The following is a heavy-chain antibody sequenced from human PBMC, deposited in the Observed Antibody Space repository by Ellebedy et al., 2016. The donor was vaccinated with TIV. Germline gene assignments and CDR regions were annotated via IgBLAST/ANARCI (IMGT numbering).Heavy chain of an antibody. D-gene: IGHD6-19*01. CDR2: IIPIFGTA. CDR1: GGTFSSYA. Sequence: SVKVSXXASGGTFSSYAISWVRQAPGQGLEWMGGIIPIFGTANYAQKFQGRVTITADESTSTAYMELSSLRSDDTAVYYCARVHLQQWLGYGMDVWGQGTTVTVSS. J-gene: IGHJ6*02. V-gene: IGHV1-69*13. CDR3: ARVHLQQWLGYGMDV.